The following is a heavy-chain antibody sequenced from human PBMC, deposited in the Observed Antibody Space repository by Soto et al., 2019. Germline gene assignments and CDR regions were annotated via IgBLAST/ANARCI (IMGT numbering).Heavy chain of an antibody. CDR3: ASRVPAAMSGRDYYYYGMDV. CDR2: IYPGDSDT. J-gene: IGHJ6*02. CDR1: GYSFTSYW. Sequence: PGESLKISCKGSGYSFTSYWIGWVRQMPGKGLEWMGIIYPGDSDTRYSPSFQGQVTISADKSISTAYLQWSSLKASDTAMYYCASRVPAAMSGRDYYYYGMDVWGQGTTVTVS. D-gene: IGHD2-2*01. V-gene: IGHV5-51*01.